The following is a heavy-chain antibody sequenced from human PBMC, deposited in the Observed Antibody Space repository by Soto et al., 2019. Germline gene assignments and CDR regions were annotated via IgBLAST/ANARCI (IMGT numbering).Heavy chain of an antibody. CDR3: ARSAMYSSSLYSAPYRGNWFDP. J-gene: IGHJ5*02. V-gene: IGHV6-1*01. CDR1: GDSVSSNSAA. Sequence: PSQTLSLTCAISGDSVSSNSAAWNWIRQSPSRGLEWLGRTYYRSKWYNDYAVSVKSRITINPDTSKNQFSLQLNSVTPEDTAVYYCARSAMYSSSLYSAPYRGNWFDPWGQGTLVIVSS. D-gene: IGHD6-13*01. CDR2: TYYRSKWYN.